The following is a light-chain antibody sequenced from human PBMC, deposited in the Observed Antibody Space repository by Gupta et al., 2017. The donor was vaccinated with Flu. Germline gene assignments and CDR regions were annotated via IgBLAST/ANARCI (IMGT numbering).Light chain of an antibody. V-gene: IGKV3-20*01. CDR2: GAS. CDR3: QQYARSRT. Sequence: EIVLTQSPGTLSLSPGERATLSCRASQSISNNKYLAWYQQKSGQPPRLLIYGASNRASGVPDRFSGTGSGTDFTLTISRLEPEDFAVYYCQQYARSRTFGQGTMVEIK. J-gene: IGKJ1*01. CDR1: QSISNNKY.